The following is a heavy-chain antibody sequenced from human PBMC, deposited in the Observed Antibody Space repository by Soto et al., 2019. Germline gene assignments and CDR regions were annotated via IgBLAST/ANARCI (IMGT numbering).Heavy chain of an antibody. CDR2: IRSKAYGGTT. Sequence: PGGSLRLSCTASGFTFGDYAMSWFRQAPGKGLEWVGFIRSKAYGGTTEYAASVKGRFTISRDDSKSIAYLQMNSLKTEDTAVYYCTRVHYYDSSGYRYYFDYWGQGTLVTVSS. D-gene: IGHD3-22*01. J-gene: IGHJ4*02. CDR1: GFTFGDYA. V-gene: IGHV3-49*03. CDR3: TRVHYYDSSGYRYYFDY.